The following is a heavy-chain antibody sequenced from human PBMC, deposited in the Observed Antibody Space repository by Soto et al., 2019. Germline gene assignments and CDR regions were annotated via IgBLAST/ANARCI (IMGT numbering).Heavy chain of an antibody. Sequence: SETLSLTCTVSGGSISSGGYYWSWIRQHPGKGLEWIGYIYYSGSTYYNPSLKSRVTISVDTSKNQFSLKLSSVTAADTAVYYCAIGRTKRPYSSGWYEFDPWGQGTLVTVSS. J-gene: IGHJ5*02. CDR2: IYYSGST. D-gene: IGHD6-19*01. V-gene: IGHV4-31*03. CDR1: GGSISSGGYY. CDR3: AIGRTKRPYSSGWYEFDP.